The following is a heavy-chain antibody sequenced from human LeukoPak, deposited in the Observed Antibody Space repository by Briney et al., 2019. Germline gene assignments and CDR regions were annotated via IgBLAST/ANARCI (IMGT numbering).Heavy chain of an antibody. V-gene: IGHV3-53*01. Sequence: GGSLRLSCTVSVFTVSSNSMSWVRQAPGKGLGWVSFIYSDNTHYSDSVKGRFTISRDNSKNTLYLQMNSLRAEDTAVYYCARRAGAYSHPYDYWGQGTLVTVSS. CDR3: ARRAGAYSHPYDY. CDR1: VFTVSSNS. D-gene: IGHD4/OR15-4a*01. CDR2: IYSDNT. J-gene: IGHJ4*02.